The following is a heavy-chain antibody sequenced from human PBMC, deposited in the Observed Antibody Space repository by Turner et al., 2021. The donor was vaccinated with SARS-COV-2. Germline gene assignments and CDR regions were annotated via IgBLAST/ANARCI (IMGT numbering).Heavy chain of an antibody. CDR1: GFTFNSYV. D-gene: IGHD6-19*01. Sequence: QVQLVESGGGVVQPGRSLRLSCDASGFTFNSYVMHWVRQAPGKGLEWVAVIWYDGSNKYSADSVKGRFTISRDNSKNTLYLQMNSLRAEDTAVYYCARGYSSGWYGRESFDYWGQGTLVTVSS. J-gene: IGHJ4*02. CDR2: IWYDGSNK. V-gene: IGHV3-33*01. CDR3: ARGYSSGWYGRESFDY.